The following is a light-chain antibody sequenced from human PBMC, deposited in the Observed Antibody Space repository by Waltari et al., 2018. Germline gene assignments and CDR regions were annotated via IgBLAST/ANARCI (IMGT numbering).Light chain of an antibody. CDR1: QSISSN. J-gene: IGKJ2*01. CDR3: QQSYRTPYT. V-gene: IGKV1-39*01. Sequence: DIQMTQSPSSLSASVGKRVIITCRARQSISSNLNWYQQKPGKAPKVLSYAASSLQSGVPSRFGGRGSGTDFTLTISSLQPEDFTTYYCQQSYRTPYTFGQGTKLQIK. CDR2: AAS.